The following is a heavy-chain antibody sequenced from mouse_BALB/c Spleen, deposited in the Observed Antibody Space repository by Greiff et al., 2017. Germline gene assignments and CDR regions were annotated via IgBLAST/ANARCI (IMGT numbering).Heavy chain of an antibody. J-gene: IGHJ4*01. CDR3: ARDGRAMDY. CDR1: GFTFSSYA. V-gene: IGHV5-9-4*01. D-gene: IGHD1-1*02. Sequence: EVMLVESGGGLVKPGGSLKLSCAASGFTFSSYAMSWVRQSPEKRLEWVAEISSGGSYTYYPDTVTGRFTISRDNAKNTLYLEMSSLRSEDTAMYYCARDGRAMDYWGQGTSVTVSS. CDR2: ISSGGSYT.